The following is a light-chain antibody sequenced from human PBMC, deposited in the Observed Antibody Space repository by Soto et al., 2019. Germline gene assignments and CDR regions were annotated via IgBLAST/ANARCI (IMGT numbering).Light chain of an antibody. V-gene: IGLV2-23*02. Sequence: QSALTQPASVSGSPGQSITISCTGTSNDIGGYNLVSWYQQHPGKAPKLMIYEVNKRPSGVSDRFSGSKSGNTASLTISTLQAEDEADYSCCSFAGGATFVFGGGTKLTVL. CDR2: EVN. CDR3: CSFAGGATFV. CDR1: SNDIGGYNL. J-gene: IGLJ2*01.